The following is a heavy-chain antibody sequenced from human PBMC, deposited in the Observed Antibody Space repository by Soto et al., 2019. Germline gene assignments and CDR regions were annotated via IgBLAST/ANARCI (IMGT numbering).Heavy chain of an antibody. CDR3: ARLPFGTMSGAKDIVVVPADASGYYYYYYMDV. V-gene: IGHV1-8*01. D-gene: IGHD2-2*01. CDR2: MNPNSGNT. Sequence: ASVKVSCKASGYTFTSYDINWVRQATGQGLEWMGWMNPNSGNTGYAQKFQGRVTMTRDTSISTAYMELSSLRSEDTAVYYCARLPFGTMSGAKDIVVVPADASGYYYYYYMDVWGKGTTVTVSS. CDR1: GYTFTSYD. J-gene: IGHJ6*03.